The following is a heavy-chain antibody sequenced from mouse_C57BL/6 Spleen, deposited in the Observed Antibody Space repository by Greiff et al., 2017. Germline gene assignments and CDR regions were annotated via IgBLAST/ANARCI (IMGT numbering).Heavy chain of an antibody. CDR1: GYTFTSYW. CDR2: FHPNSGST. D-gene: IGHD2-3*01. J-gene: IGHJ4*01. V-gene: IGHV1-64*01. Sequence: QVQLQQSGAELVKPGASVKLSCKASGYTFTSYWMHWVKQRPGQGLEWIGMFHPNSGSTNYNEKFKSKATLTVDKSSSTVYMQLRSLTSADSAVYYCARYDGYYAMDYWGQGTSVTVSS. CDR3: ARYDGYYAMDY.